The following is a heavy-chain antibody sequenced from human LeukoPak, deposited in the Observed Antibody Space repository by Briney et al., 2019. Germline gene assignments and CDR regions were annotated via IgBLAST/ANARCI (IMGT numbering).Heavy chain of an antibody. CDR1: GFTFDDYA. V-gene: IGHV3-9*03. Sequence: PGGSLRLSCAASGFTFDDYAMHWVRQAPGKGLEWVSGISWNSGSIGYADSVKGRFTISRDNAKNSLYLQMNSLRAEDMALYYCAKGKGLMITFGGPEDAFDIWGQGTMVTVSS. CDR3: AKGKGLMITFGGPEDAFDI. CDR2: ISWNSGSI. D-gene: IGHD3-16*01. J-gene: IGHJ3*02.